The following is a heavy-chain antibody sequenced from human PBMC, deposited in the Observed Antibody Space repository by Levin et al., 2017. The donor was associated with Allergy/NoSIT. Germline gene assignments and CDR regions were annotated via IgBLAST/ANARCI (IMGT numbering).Heavy chain of an antibody. CDR3: AKDGAVAGNFEY. CDR1: GFTFSNYA. Sequence: GESLKISCAASGFTFSNYAIDWVRQAPGKGLEWISYISTSISIIYYTDSVKGRFTISRDNAKNSVYLQMNSLRPEDTAVYYCAKDGAVAGNFEYWGQGTLVTVSS. V-gene: IGHV3-48*01. D-gene: IGHD6-19*01. J-gene: IGHJ4*02. CDR2: ISTSISII.